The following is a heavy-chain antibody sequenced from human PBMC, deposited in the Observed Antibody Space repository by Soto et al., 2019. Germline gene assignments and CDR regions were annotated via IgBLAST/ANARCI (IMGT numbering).Heavy chain of an antibody. CDR2: IYYSGST. V-gene: IGHV4-59*01. J-gene: IGHJ6*02. CDR3: ARYGSGSYYAKGYYYGMDV. CDR1: GGSISSYY. D-gene: IGHD3-10*01. Sequence: QVQLQESGPGLVKPSETLSLTCTVSGGSISSYYWSWIRQPPGKGLEWIGYIYYSGSTNCNPSLKSRVTISVDTSKNQFSLKLSSVTAADTAVYYCARYGSGSYYAKGYYYGMDVWGQGTTVTVSS.